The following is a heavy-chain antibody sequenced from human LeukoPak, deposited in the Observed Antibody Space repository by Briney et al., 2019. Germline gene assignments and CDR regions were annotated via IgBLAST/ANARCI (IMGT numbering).Heavy chain of an antibody. J-gene: IGHJ5*02. CDR1: GGSISTYY. D-gene: IGHD1-26*01. CDR3: ARGGNYWPQWWFDP. V-gene: IGHV4-59*01. CDR2: VYYTGST. Sequence: SETLSLTCTVSGGSISTYYWSWIRQPPGKGLEWIGYVYYTGSTSYNPSLKSRVTMSLDASKNQFSLELNSVTPADTAVYYCARGGNYWPQWWFDPWGRGTLVSVSS.